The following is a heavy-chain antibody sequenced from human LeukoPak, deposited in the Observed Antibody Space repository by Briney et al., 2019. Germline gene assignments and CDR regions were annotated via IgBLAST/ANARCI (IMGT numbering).Heavy chain of an antibody. Sequence: GGSLRLSCAASGFTFSSYAMSWVRQAPGKGLEWVSAISDSGGSTYHADSVKGRLTISRDNSKNTLYLQMNSLRVEDTAVYYCAKTYSGSKYSYDYWAREPWSASLQ. D-gene: IGHD3-10*01. CDR2: ISDSGGST. CDR1: GFTFSSYA. J-gene: IGHJ4*02. CDR3: AKTYSGSKYSYDY. V-gene: IGHV3-23*01.